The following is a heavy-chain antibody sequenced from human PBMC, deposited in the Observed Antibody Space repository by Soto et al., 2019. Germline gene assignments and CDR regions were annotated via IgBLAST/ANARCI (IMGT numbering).Heavy chain of an antibody. CDR3: ARELASSIAARTVNWFDP. V-gene: IGHV3-33*01. J-gene: IGHJ5*02. CDR1: GFTFSSYG. CDR2: IWYDGSNK. Sequence: PGGSLRLSCAASGFTFSSYGMHWVRQAPGKGLEWVAVIWYDGSNKYYADPVKGRFTISRDNSKNTLYLQMNSLRAEDTAVYYCARELASSIAARTVNWFDPWGQGTLVTVSS. D-gene: IGHD6-6*01.